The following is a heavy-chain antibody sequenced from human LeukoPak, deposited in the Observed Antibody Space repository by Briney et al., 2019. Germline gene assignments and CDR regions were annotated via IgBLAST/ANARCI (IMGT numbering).Heavy chain of an antibody. Sequence: AASVKVSCKASGGTFRSYAISWVRPAPGQGLEWMGGIIPIFGTANYAQKFQGRVTITADESTSTAYMELSSLRSEDTAVYHCARDQGYRYGYGDFDYWGQGTLVTVSS. D-gene: IGHD5-18*01. CDR1: GGTFRSYA. CDR3: ARDQGYRYGYGDFDY. J-gene: IGHJ4*02. V-gene: IGHV1-69*13. CDR2: IIPIFGTA.